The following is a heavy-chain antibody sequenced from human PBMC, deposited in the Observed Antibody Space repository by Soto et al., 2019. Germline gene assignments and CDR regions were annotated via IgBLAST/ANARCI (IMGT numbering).Heavy chain of an antibody. V-gene: IGHV3-21*01. CDR2: ISSSSSYI. J-gene: IGHJ5*02. CDR3: AREQQWLSWFDP. CDR1: GFTFSSYS. Sequence: PGGSLILSCAASGFTFSSYSMNWVRQAPGKGLEWVSSISSSSSYIYYADSVKGRFTISRDNAKNSLYLQMNSLRAEDTAVYYCAREQQWLSWFDPWGQGTLVTVSS. D-gene: IGHD6-19*01.